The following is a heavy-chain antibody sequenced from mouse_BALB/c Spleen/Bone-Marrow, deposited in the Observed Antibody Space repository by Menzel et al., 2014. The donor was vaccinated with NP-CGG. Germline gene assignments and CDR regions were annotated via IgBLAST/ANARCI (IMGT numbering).Heavy chain of an antibody. J-gene: IGHJ2*01. D-gene: IGHD2-14*01. CDR2: ISFDGTN. Sequence: VQLQQSGPGLVKPSQSLSLTCSVTGYSITSSYFWNWIRQFPGNKLEWMGYISFDGTNNYNPSLKNRISITRDTPKNQFFLKLSSVTTEDTATFYCARTYYRYGAYYFDTWGQGTTLTVSS. CDR3: ARTYYRYGAYYFDT. V-gene: IGHV3-6*02. CDR1: GYSITSSYF.